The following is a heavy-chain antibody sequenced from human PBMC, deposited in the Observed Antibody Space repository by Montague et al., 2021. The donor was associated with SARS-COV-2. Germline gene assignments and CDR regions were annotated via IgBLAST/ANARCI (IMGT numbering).Heavy chain of an antibody. D-gene: IGHD1-26*01. CDR1: GFTFSSYS. V-gene: IGHV3-21*01. CDR2: IGSSSSYI. J-gene: IGHJ4*02. Sequence: SLRLSCAASGFTFSSYSMNWVHQAPGKGLEWVSSIGSSSSYIYYADSVKGRFTISRDNAKNSLYLQMNSLRAEDTAVYYCASDRGELHAADYWGQGTLVTVSS. CDR3: ASDRGELHAADY.